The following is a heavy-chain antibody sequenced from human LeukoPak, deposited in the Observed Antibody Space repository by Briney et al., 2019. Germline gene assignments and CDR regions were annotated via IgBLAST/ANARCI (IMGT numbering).Heavy chain of an antibody. V-gene: IGHV1-69*04. J-gene: IGHJ4*02. D-gene: IGHD6-13*01. Sequence: SVKVSCKASGGTFSSYAISWVRQAPGQGLEWMGRIIPILGIANYAQKFQGRVTITADKSTSTAYMELSSLRSEDTAVYYCARDENVLGSSWYVQLDYWGQGTLVTVSS. CDR3: ARDENVLGSSWYVQLDY. CDR1: GGTFSSYA. CDR2: IIPILGIA.